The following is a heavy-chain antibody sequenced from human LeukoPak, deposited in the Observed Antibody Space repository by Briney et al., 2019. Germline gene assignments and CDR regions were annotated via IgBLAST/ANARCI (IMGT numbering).Heavy chain of an antibody. V-gene: IGHV3-9*01. D-gene: IGHD4-17*01. CDR1: GFTFSRNA. Sequence: PGGSLGLSCAASGFTFSRNAMTWVRQAPGMGLEWVSGISWNSASIGYADSVKGRFTISRDNAKNFLYLQMNSLRVEDTALYYCVKDIRGATVTDYGMDVWGQGTTVTVSS. CDR3: VKDIRGATVTDYGMDV. J-gene: IGHJ6*02. CDR2: ISWNSASI.